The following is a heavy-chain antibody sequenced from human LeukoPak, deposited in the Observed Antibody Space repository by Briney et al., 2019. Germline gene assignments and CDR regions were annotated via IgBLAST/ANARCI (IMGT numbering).Heavy chain of an antibody. D-gene: IGHD6-6*01. V-gene: IGHV4-34*01. Sequence: SETLSLTCAVYGGSFSGYYWSWIRQPPGKGLEWIGEINHSGSTNYNPSLKSRVTISVDTSKNQFSLKLSSVTAADTAVYYCARAVAPLSYYYYGMDVWGQGTTVTVSS. CDR1: GGSFSGYY. CDR3: ARAVAPLSYYYYGMDV. J-gene: IGHJ6*02. CDR2: INHSGST.